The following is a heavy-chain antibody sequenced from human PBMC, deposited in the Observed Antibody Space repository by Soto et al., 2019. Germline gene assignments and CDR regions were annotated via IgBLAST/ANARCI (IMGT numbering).Heavy chain of an antibody. Sequence: HPGGSLRLSCAASGFTFSSYGMHWVRQAPGKGLEWVAVIWYDGSNKYYADSVKGRFTISRDNSKNTLYLQMNSLRAEDTAVYYCARELNYYDSSGYLAQDYWGQGTLVTVSS. D-gene: IGHD3-22*01. V-gene: IGHV3-33*01. J-gene: IGHJ4*02. CDR1: GFTFSSYG. CDR3: ARELNYYDSSGYLAQDY. CDR2: IWYDGSNK.